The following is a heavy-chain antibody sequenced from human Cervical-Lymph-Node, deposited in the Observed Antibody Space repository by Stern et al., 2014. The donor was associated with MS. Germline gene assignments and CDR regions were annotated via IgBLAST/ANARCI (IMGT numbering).Heavy chain of an antibody. CDR3: AVVPGGNYYEDC. Sequence: VQLVESGGGLVQTGESLRLSCVASGFTFSDHYMDWVRQAPGKGLEWVGRSRNKARSYTTEYAASVKGRFTISRDHSKNSLYLQMNNLKTEDTAVYYCAVVPGGNYYEDCWGQGTLVTVSS. CDR1: GFTFSDHY. D-gene: IGHD1-26*01. V-gene: IGHV3-72*01. CDR2: SRNKARSYTT. J-gene: IGHJ4*02.